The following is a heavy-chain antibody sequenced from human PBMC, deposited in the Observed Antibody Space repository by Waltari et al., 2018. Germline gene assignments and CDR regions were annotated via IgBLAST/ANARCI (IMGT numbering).Heavy chain of an antibody. CDR3: AKDLYWWTAADY. D-gene: IGHD6-13*01. Sequence: EVQLLESGGGLIQPGGPLRLSVSTPGSAFATMALSWVRQSPGKGLEWVSGIGSGGETHYTDSVKGRFTISRDNSKSSLYLQMNSLRAEDTAVYYCAKDLYWWTAADYWGQGILVTVSS. CDR1: GSAFATMA. V-gene: IGHV3-23*01. J-gene: IGHJ4*02. CDR2: IGSGGET.